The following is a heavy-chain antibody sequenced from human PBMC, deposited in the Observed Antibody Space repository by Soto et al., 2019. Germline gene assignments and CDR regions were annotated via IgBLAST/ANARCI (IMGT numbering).Heavy chain of an antibody. Sequence: QVQLVQSGAEVKKPGSSVTVSCKASGGTFSSYAISWVRQAPGQGLEWMGGIIPIFGTANYAQKFQGRVTITADESTSTAYMELSRLRSEDTAVYYCAGELSGSSWSFDYWGKGTLVTVSS. J-gene: IGHJ4*02. V-gene: IGHV1-69*01. CDR3: AGELSGSSWSFDY. D-gene: IGHD6-13*01. CDR1: GGTFSSYA. CDR2: IIPIFGTA.